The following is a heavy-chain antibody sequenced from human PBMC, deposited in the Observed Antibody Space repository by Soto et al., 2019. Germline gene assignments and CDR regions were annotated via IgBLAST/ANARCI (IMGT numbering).Heavy chain of an antibody. CDR3: AREGSLGLDV. J-gene: IGHJ6*02. Sequence: EGSLRLSGSGGGCIFSSFWMHWVRQDPGKGLESVSRINGDGASLAYSESVKRRFSMSRDNVKNTLHLQMNSLGVDYTAVYFFAREGSLGLDVWGRETTVSVCS. CDR1: GCIFSSFW. D-gene: IGHD3-10*01. CDR2: INGDGASL. V-gene: IGHV3-74*03.